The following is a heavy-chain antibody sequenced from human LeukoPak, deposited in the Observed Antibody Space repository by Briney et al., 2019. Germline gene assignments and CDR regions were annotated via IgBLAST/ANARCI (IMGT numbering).Heavy chain of an antibody. CDR1: GFTFSSYA. CDR3: ARLPTYYYDSSGYPDDAFDI. D-gene: IGHD3-22*01. V-gene: IGHV3-23*01. CDR2: ISGSGGNT. J-gene: IGHJ3*02. Sequence: GGSMRLSCAASGFTFSSYAMSWVRQAPGKGLEWVSAISGSGGNTYYGDSVKGRFTISRDNSKNTLYLQMNSLRAEDTAVYYCARLPTYYYDSSGYPDDAFDIWGKGTMVTVSS.